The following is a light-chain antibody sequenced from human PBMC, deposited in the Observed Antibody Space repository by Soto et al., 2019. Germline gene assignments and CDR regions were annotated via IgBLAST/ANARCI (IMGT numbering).Light chain of an antibody. Sequence: DIQMYLSPSAVSASVGDRVTITCRASQSISSWLAWYQQKPGKAPKLLIYKASTLKSGVPSRFSGSGSGTEFTLTISSLQPDDFAPYFCQQYDSFSITFGQGTRLEIK. CDR3: QQYDSFSIT. CDR2: KAS. V-gene: IGKV1-5*03. J-gene: IGKJ5*01. CDR1: QSISSW.